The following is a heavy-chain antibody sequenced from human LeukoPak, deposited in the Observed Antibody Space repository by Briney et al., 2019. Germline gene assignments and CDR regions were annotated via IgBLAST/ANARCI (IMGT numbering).Heavy chain of an antibody. J-gene: IGHJ4*02. Sequence: GRSLRLSCAASGFTFSSYSMNWVRQAPGKGLEWVSSISSSSSYIYYADSVKGRFTISRDNAKNSLYLQMNSLRAEDTAVYYCARDRGGYGDYHFDYWGQGTLVTVSS. D-gene: IGHD4-17*01. CDR3: ARDRGGYGDYHFDY. V-gene: IGHV3-21*01. CDR1: GFTFSSYS. CDR2: ISSSSSYI.